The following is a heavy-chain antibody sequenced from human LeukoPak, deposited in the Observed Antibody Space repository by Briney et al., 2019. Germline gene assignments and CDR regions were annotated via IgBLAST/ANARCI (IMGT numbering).Heavy chain of an antibody. V-gene: IGHV3-21*01. CDR3: ARSREAGDYYYGMDV. CDR2: ISSSSSYI. D-gene: IGHD3-10*01. Sequence: GSLRLSCAASGFTFSSYSMNWVRQAPGKGLEWVSSISSSSSYIYYADSVKGRFTISRDNAKNSLYLQMNSLRAEDTAVYYCARSREAGDYYYGMDVWGQGTTVTVSS. J-gene: IGHJ6*02. CDR1: GFTFSSYS.